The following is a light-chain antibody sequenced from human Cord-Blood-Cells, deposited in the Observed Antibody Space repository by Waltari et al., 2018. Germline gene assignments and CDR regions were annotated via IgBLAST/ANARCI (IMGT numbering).Light chain of an antibody. CDR3: SSYTSSSTLV. Sequence: QSALTQPASVSGSPGQSITISCTGTSSDVGGYNYVSWYQQPPGKAPKLMIYDVSNRPSGVSNRFSGSKSGNTASLTISGLQAEDAADYYCSSYTSSSTLVFGTGTKVTVL. CDR1: SSDVGGYNY. V-gene: IGLV2-14*01. J-gene: IGLJ1*01. CDR2: DVS.